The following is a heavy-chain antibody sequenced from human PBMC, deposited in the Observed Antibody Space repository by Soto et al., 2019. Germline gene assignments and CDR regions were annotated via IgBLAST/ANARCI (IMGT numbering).Heavy chain of an antibody. CDR1: GGSFCGYY. V-gene: IGHV4-34*01. J-gene: IGHJ4*02. Sequence: SETLSLTGAVYGGSFCGYYWSWIRQPPGKGLEWIGEINHSGNTNYNPSLKSRVTISVDTSKNQFSLKLSSVTAADTAVYYCARNYDFWSGLAIDYWGQGTLVTVSS. CDR2: INHSGNT. D-gene: IGHD3-3*01. CDR3: ARNYDFWSGLAIDY.